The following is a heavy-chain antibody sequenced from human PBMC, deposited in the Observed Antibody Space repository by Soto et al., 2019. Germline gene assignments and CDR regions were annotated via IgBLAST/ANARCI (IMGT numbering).Heavy chain of an antibody. D-gene: IGHD3-10*01. Sequence: QVQLQESGPGLVKASQTLSLTCTVSGGSISSGGYYWTWIRQHPGKGLEWIGNIHHSGSTFYNPSLKSRGSISVDTSKNQFSLKLSSVTAADTAVYFCVRGVLSWGQGTLVTVSS. CDR1: GGSISSGGYY. CDR3: VRGVLS. CDR2: IHHSGST. J-gene: IGHJ1*01. V-gene: IGHV4-31*03.